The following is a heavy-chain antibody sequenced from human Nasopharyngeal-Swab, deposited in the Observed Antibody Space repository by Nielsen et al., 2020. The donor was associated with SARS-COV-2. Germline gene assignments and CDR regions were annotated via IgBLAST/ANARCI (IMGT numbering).Heavy chain of an antibody. CDR2: IDDSGTT. D-gene: IGHD2-2*01. V-gene: IGHV4-39*01. Sequence: WIRQPPGKGLEWIGNIDDSGTTFYSPSLKTRATLSVDTSQNQFSLNLISVTAADTAVYYCARRVVSPEFYFDYWGQGALVTVSS. J-gene: IGHJ4*02. CDR3: ARRVVSPEFYFDY.